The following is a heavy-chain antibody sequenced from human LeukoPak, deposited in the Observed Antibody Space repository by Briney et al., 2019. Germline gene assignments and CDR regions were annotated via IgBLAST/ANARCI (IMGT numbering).Heavy chain of an antibody. CDR3: VKDRYGDLDY. CDR1: GFTFRTYG. Sequence: GKSLRLSCAASGFTFRTYGMHWVRQAPGKGLEWVAIIWHDGSTKYYADSVKGRFTISRDNSKNMLYLQMNSLRAEDTAVYHCVKDRYGDLDYWGQGTLVTVSS. J-gene: IGHJ4*02. D-gene: IGHD4-17*01. V-gene: IGHV3-33*03. CDR2: IWHDGSTK.